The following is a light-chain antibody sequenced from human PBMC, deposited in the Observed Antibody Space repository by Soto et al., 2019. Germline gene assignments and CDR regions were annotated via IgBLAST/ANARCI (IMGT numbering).Light chain of an antibody. J-gene: IGLJ1*01. Sequence: QPALTHRPSASGSPGQSVTISCTGTSSDVGAYNYVSWYQQLPGKAPKLIIYEVSKRPSGVPDRFTGSKSGNTAALTSSGLQVEDVADYYCSSYGGNYSFSYGFGSGSKVAGL. CDR3: SSYGGNYSFSYG. CDR2: EVS. V-gene: IGLV2-8*01. CDR1: SSDVGAYNY.